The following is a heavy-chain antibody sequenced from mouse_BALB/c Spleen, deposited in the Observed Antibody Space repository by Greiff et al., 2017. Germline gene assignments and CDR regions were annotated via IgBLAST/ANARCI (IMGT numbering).Heavy chain of an antibody. J-gene: IGHJ3*01. V-gene: IGHV1-14*01. CDR2: INPYNDGT. CDR1: GYTFTSYV. CDR3: ARNWLGYRDDYDPFAY. D-gene: IGHD2-4*01. Sequence: EVHLVESGPELVKPGASVKMSCKASGYTFTSYVMHWVKQKPGQGLEWIGYINPYNDGTKYNEKFKGKATLTSDKSSSTAYMELSSLTSEDSAVYYCARNWLGYRDDYDPFAYWGQGTLVTVSA.